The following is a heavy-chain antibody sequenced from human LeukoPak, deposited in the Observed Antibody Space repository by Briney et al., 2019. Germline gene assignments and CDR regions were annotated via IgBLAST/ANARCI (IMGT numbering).Heavy chain of an antibody. CDR1: GYTFTSYG. J-gene: IGHJ3*02. CDR2: ISAYNGNT. D-gene: IGHD6-19*01. V-gene: IGHV1-18*01. Sequence: ASVKVSCKASGYTFTSYGISWVRQAPGQGLEWMGWISAYNGNTNYAQKLQGRVTMTTDTSTSTAYMELSSLRSEDTAMYYCARDTDSSGWSGAFDIWGQGTMVTVSS. CDR3: ARDTDSSGWSGAFDI.